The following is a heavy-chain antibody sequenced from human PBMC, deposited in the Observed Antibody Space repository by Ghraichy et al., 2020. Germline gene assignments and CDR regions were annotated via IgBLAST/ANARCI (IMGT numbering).Heavy chain of an antibody. D-gene: IGHD1-26*01. CDR1: GFTFSSYA. CDR2: ISYDGSNK. Sequence: GGSLRLSCAASGFTFSSYAMHWVRQAPGKGLEWVAVISYDGSNKYYADSVKGRFTISRDNSKNTLYLQMNSLRAEDTAVYYCARAIVGATGYYYYYMDVWGKGTTVTVSS. V-gene: IGHV3-30-3*01. CDR3: ARAIVGATGYYYYYMDV. J-gene: IGHJ6*03.